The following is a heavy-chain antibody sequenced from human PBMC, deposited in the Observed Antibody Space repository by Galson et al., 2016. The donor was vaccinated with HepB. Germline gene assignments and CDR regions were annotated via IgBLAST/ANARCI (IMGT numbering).Heavy chain of an antibody. CDR2: ITGNGDTT. CDR1: GFTFSSYD. CDR3: SRAFHCTNGVCRDY. J-gene: IGHJ4*02. Sequence: SLRLSCAASGFTFSSYDMSWVRQAPGKGLEWVSSITGNGDTTYYADSAKGRFTVSRDISKSTLYLQMHSLRAEDTAVYYCSRAFHCTNGVCRDYWGQGTLVTVSS. V-gene: IGHV3-23*01. D-gene: IGHD2-8*01.